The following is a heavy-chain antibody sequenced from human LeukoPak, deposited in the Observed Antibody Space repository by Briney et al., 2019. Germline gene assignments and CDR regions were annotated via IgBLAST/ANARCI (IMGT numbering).Heavy chain of an antibody. J-gene: IGHJ6*03. CDR1: GGTFSSYA. Sequence: VASVKVSCKASGGTFSSYAISWVRQAPGQGLAWMGGIIPIFGTANYAQKFQGRVTITTDESTSTAYMELSSLRSEDTAVYYCAGVSGYDYGYYYMDVWGKGTTVTVSS. CDR2: IIPIFGTA. CDR3: AGVSGYDYGYYYMDV. D-gene: IGHD5-12*01. V-gene: IGHV1-69*05.